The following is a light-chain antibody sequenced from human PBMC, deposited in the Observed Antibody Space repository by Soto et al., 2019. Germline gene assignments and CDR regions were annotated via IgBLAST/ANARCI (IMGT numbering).Light chain of an antibody. CDR1: QSISSW. CDR3: QQYNSYPWT. Sequence: DIQMTQSPSTLSASVGDRVTITCRASQSISSWFAWYQQKPGKAPKLLIYDASSLESGDPSRFSGSGSGTEFTLSISSLQPDEFATYYCQQYNSYPWTFGQGTKVEIK. CDR2: DAS. J-gene: IGKJ1*01. V-gene: IGKV1-5*01.